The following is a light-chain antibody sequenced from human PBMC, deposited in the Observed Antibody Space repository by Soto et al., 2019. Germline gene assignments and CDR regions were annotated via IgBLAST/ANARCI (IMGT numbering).Light chain of an antibody. CDR3: QQSYTTPRT. V-gene: IGKV1-39*01. J-gene: IGKJ1*01. CDR1: QSISTF. Sequence: DIPMTQSPSSLSASVGDRVSVTCRASQSISTFLNWYQQRPGEAPNLLIYAASSLQSGVPSRFSGSGSGADFTLTIGRLQPEDFATYYCQQSYTTPRTFGQGTKVEVK. CDR2: AAS.